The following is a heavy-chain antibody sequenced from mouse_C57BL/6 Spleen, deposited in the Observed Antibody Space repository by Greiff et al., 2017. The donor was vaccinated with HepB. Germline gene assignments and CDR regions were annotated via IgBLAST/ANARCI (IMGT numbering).Heavy chain of an antibody. CDR3: TRLTTVVDYAMDY. D-gene: IGHD1-1*01. CDR2: IDPETGGT. V-gene: IGHV1-15*01. Sequence: VQLQQSGAELVRPGASVTLSCKASGYPFTDYEMHWVKQTPVHGLEWIGAIDPETGGTAYNQKFKGKAILTADKSSSTAYMELRSLTSEDSAVYYCTRLTTVVDYAMDYWGQGTSVTVSS. CDR1: GYPFTDYE. J-gene: IGHJ4*01.